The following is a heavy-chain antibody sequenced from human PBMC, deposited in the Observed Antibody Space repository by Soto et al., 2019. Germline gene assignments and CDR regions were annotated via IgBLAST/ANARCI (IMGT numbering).Heavy chain of an antibody. J-gene: IGHJ6*02. CDR2: INHSGST. D-gene: IGHD5-18*01. CDR3: AREPGGEYTYGSYYYFFHGMDV. CDR1: GGSFSGYY. V-gene: IGHV4-34*01. Sequence: PSETLSLTCAVYGGSFSGYYWSWIRQPPGKGLEWIGEINHSGSTNYNPSLKSRVTINPDTSKNRFSLQLNSVTPEDTALYYCAREPGGEYTYGSYYYFFHGMDVWGQGTTVTVSS.